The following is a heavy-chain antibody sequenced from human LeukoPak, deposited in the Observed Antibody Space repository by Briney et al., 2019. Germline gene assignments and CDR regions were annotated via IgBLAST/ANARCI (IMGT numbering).Heavy chain of an antibody. Sequence: ASVKVSCKASGYTFTSYDINWVRQAAGQGLEWMGWMNPNSGNTGYAHKFQGRVTMTRNTSISTAYMELSSLRSEDTAVYYCARESKPDPYDYVWGSYLPWGQGTLVTVSS. CDR3: ARESKPDPYDYVWGSYLP. J-gene: IGHJ5*02. CDR1: GYTFTSYD. D-gene: IGHD3-16*02. V-gene: IGHV1-8*01. CDR2: MNPNSGNT.